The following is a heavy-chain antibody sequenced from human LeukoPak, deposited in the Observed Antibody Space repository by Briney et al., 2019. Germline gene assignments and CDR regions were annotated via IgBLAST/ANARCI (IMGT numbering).Heavy chain of an antibody. J-gene: IGHJ4*02. Sequence: GGSLRLSCAASGFTFSSYGMHCVRQAPGKGLEWVAYIRYDGSNKYYADSVKARFTISRDNSKNTLYLQMNSLRAEDTAVYYCAKPLPPVDRIGHIFDYWGQGTLVTVSS. CDR1: GFTFSSYG. CDR3: AKPLPPVDRIGHIFDY. D-gene: IGHD2-15*01. CDR2: IRYDGSNK. V-gene: IGHV3-30*02.